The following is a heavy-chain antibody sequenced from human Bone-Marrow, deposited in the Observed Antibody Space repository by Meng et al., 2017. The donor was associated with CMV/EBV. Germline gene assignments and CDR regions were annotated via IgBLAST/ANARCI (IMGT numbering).Heavy chain of an antibody. Sequence: ASVKVSCKASGYTFTSYGISWVRQASGQGLEWMGIINPSGGSTSYAQKLQGRVTMTTDTSTSTAYMDVMSLRSDDTAVYFCAREGTGVVIDYWDQGTLVTVSS. V-gene: IGHV1-18*01. D-gene: IGHD3-3*01. CDR2: INPSGGST. CDR1: GYTFTSYG. CDR3: AREGTGVVIDY. J-gene: IGHJ4*02.